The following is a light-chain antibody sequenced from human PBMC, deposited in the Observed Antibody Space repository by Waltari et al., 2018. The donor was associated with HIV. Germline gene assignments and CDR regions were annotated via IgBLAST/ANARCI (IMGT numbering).Light chain of an antibody. CDR3: QSYDSSLSGYV. J-gene: IGLJ1*01. CDR2: GNI. CDR1: SSNRGAGYD. V-gene: IGLV1-40*01. Sequence: QSVLTQPPSVSGAPGQRVTIHFTGSSSNRGAGYDVHWYQQLPGTAPKHLIYGNINRPSGVPDRFSGSESGTSASLSITGLQAEDEADYYCQSYDSSLSGYVFGTGTKVTVL.